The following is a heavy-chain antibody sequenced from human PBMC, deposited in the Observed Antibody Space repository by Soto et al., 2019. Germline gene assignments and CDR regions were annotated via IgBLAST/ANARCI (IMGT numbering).Heavy chain of an antibody. J-gene: IGHJ1*01. CDR3: ARGATMST. CDR2: IYSGGDT. Sequence: EVQLVESGGGLVQPGGSLRLSCIVSGFTVNYNYMNWVRQAPGRGLEWVAVIYSGGDTDYADFVKGRFTITRDNSKNKLFLQMNSLRAEDTALYYCARGATMSTWGQGTLVTVSS. V-gene: IGHV3-66*01. D-gene: IGHD5-12*01. CDR1: GFTVNYNY.